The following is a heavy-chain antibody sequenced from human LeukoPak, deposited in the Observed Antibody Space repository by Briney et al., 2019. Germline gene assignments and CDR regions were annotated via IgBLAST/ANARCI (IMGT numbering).Heavy chain of an antibody. J-gene: IGHJ4*02. Sequence: KSSETLSLTCTVSGGSISSSSYYWGWIRQPPGKGLEWIGSIYYIGSTYYNPSLKSRVTISVDTSKNQFSLKLSSVTAADTAVYYCARHKQQLIPFDYWGQGTLVTVSS. V-gene: IGHV4-39*01. CDR1: GGSISSSSYY. CDR3: ARHKQQLIPFDY. D-gene: IGHD6-13*01. CDR2: IYYIGST.